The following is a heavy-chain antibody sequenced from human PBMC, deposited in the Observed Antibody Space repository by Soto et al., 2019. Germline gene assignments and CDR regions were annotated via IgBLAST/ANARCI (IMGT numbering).Heavy chain of an antibody. CDR2: INPNSGGT. V-gene: IGHV1-2*04. Sequence: ASVKVSCKASGYTFTGYYMHWVRQAPGQGLEWMGWINPNSGGTNYAQKFQGWVTMTRETSISTAYMELSRLRSDDTAVYYCARDLIGSSSGGPGYYYYGMDVWGQGTTVTVSS. D-gene: IGHD6-19*01. CDR3: ARDLIGSSSGGPGYYYYGMDV. J-gene: IGHJ6*02. CDR1: GYTFTGYY.